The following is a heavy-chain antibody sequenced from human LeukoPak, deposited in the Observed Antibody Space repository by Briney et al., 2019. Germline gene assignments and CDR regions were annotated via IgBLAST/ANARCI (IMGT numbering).Heavy chain of an antibody. CDR1: GFSFSIYA. Sequence: GGSLRLSCAASGFSFSIYAMSWVRQAPGKGLEWVSATSGSGGSTYYADSVKGRFTISRDNSKNTLYPQMNSLRAEDTAVYYCAKTLKQWLAPFDYWGQGTLVTVSS. D-gene: IGHD6-19*01. CDR3: AKTLKQWLAPFDY. J-gene: IGHJ4*02. V-gene: IGHV3-23*01. CDR2: TSGSGGST.